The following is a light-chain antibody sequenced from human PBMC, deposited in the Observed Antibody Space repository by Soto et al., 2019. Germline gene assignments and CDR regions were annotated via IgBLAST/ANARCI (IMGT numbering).Light chain of an antibody. CDR3: QQYMSSVT. J-gene: IGKJ1*01. Sequence: EIVMTQSPATLSVSPGERATLSCRASQSVNSNLAWYQQKPGQAPRLLIYGASTRATGIPARFSGSGSGTEFTLTISSLQSEDFAVYYCQQYMSSVTFGQGTRVEIK. CDR2: GAS. CDR1: QSVNSN. V-gene: IGKV3-15*01.